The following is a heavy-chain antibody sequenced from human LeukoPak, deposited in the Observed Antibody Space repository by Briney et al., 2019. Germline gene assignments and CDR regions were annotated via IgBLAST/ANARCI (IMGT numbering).Heavy chain of an antibody. CDR3: ARELRHSSSSRRYYYYGMDV. V-gene: IGHV3-53*01. Sequence: GGSLRLSCAASGFTVSSNYMSWVRQAPGKGLEWVSVIYSGGSTYYADSVKGRFTISRDNSKNTLYLQMNSLRAEDTAVYYCARELRHSSSSRRYYYYGMDVWGQGTTVTVSS. CDR2: IYSGGST. CDR1: GFTVSSNY. D-gene: IGHD6-13*01. J-gene: IGHJ6*02.